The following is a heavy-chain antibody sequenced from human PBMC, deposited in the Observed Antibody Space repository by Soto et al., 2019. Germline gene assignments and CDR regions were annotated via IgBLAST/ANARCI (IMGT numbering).Heavy chain of an antibody. Sequence: GASVKVSCKASGYTFTSYYMHWVRQAPGQGLEWMGIINPSGGSTSYAQKFQGRVTMTRDTSTSTVYMELSSLRSEDTAVYYCARRLLGYDSRGPRLDYYGMDVWGQGTTVTVSS. CDR1: GYTFTSYY. CDR3: ARRLLGYDSRGPRLDYYGMDV. J-gene: IGHJ6*02. CDR2: INPSGGST. V-gene: IGHV1-46*03. D-gene: IGHD3-22*01.